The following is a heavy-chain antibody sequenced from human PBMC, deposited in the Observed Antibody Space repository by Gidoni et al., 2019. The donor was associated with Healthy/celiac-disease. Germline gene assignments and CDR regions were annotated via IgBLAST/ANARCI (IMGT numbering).Heavy chain of an antibody. CDR2: INAGNGNT. J-gene: IGHJ6*03. D-gene: IGHD3-3*01. Sequence: QVQLVQSGAEVKKPGASVKASCKASGYTFTSYAMHWVRQAPGQRLEWMGWINAGNGNTKYSQKFQGRVTITRDTSASTAYMELSSLRSEDTAVYYCARESITDFWSGYTSYYYYMDVWGKGTTVTVSS. V-gene: IGHV1-3*01. CDR3: ARESITDFWSGYTSYYYYMDV. CDR1: GYTFTSYA.